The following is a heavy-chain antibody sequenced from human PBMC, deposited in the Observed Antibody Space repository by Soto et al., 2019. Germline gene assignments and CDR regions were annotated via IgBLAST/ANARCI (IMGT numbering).Heavy chain of an antibody. Sequence: QVQLQQWGAGLLKPSETLSLTCAVYGGSFSGYYWSWIRQPPGKGLEWIGEINHSGSTNYNPSLKSRVTIAVDTSKNQSSLKLSYVTAADTAVYYCARGYRAGGWGQGTLVTVSS. D-gene: IGHD3-16*01. CDR1: GGSFSGYY. V-gene: IGHV4-34*01. J-gene: IGHJ4*02. CDR3: ARGYRAGG. CDR2: INHSGST.